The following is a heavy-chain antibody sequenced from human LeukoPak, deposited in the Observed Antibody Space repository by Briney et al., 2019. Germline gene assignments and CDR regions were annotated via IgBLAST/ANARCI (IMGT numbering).Heavy chain of an antibody. CDR1: GGSISSYY. CDR2: IYTSGST. Sequence: SETLSLTCTVSGGSISSYYWSWIRQPPGKGLEWIGYIYTSGSTNYNPSLKSRVTISVDTSKNQFSLKLSSVTAADTAVYYCARHAARAGWFDPWGQGTLVTVSS. V-gene: IGHV4-4*09. CDR3: ARHAARAGWFDP. J-gene: IGHJ5*02. D-gene: IGHD6-6*01.